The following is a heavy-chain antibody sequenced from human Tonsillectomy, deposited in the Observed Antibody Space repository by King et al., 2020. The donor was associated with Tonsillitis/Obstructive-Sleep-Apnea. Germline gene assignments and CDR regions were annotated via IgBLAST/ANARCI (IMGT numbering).Heavy chain of an antibody. D-gene: IGHD2/OR15-2a*01. V-gene: IGHV3-33*01. Sequence: VQLVESGGGVVQPGRSLRLSCAASGFKFSSYGMHWVRQAPGKGLEWVAVIWYDGSNKYYADSVKGRFTISRDNSKNTLFLQMNSLRAEDTAVYYCARDSRPDTPIYFYFGMDVWGQGTTVTVSS. CDR3: ARDSRPDTPIYFYFGMDV. CDR2: IWYDGSNK. CDR1: GFKFSSYG. J-gene: IGHJ6*02.